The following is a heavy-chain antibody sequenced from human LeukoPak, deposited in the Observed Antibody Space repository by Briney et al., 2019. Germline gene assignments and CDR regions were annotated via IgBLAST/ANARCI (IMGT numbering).Heavy chain of an antibody. D-gene: IGHD1-26*01. CDR3: AKDITRGELEGIDY. CDR1: GFTFSSYA. Sequence: QPGGSLRLSCAASGFTFSSYAMRWVRQAPGKGLEWVSAISGSGGSTYYADSVKGRFTISRDNSKNPLYLQMRSLRAEDTAVYYSAKDITRGELEGIDYWGQGTLVTVSS. CDR2: ISGSGGST. J-gene: IGHJ4*02. V-gene: IGHV3-23*01.